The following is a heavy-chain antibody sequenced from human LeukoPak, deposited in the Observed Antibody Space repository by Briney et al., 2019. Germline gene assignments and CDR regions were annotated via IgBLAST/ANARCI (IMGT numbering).Heavy chain of an antibody. CDR2: IYHSGRT. CDR1: GYSISSGYY. V-gene: IGHV4-38-2*02. J-gene: IGHJ5*02. D-gene: IGHD2-2*01. CDR3: ARDYQAWWFDP. Sequence: SETLSLTCTVSGYSISSGYYWGWIRQPPGKGLEWIGSIYHSGRTFYNPSLKSRVTISVDTSKNQFSLKLTSVTAADTAVYYCARDYQAWWFDPWGQGTLVTVSS.